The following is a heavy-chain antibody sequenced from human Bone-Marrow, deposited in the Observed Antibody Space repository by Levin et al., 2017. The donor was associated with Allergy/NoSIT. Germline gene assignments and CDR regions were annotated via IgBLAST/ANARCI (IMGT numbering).Heavy chain of an antibody. Sequence: GSLRLSCAVSGGSISSSNWWSWVRQPPGKGLEWIGEIYHSGSTNYNPSLKSRVTISVDKSKNQFSLKLSSVTAADTAVYYCARGPLREWLVVDAFDIWGQGTMVTVSS. D-gene: IGHD6-19*01. V-gene: IGHV4-4*02. CDR3: ARGPLREWLVVDAFDI. CDR2: IYHSGST. CDR1: GGSISSSNW. J-gene: IGHJ3*02.